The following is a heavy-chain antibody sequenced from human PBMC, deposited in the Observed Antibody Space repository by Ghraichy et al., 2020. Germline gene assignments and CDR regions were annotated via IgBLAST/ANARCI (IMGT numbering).Heavy chain of an antibody. J-gene: IGHJ6*03. V-gene: IGHV4-59*08. Sequence: SQTLSLTCTVSGGSISSYYWSWIRQPPGKRLEWIGYIYNTGSTNYNPSLNGRATRSLDTSRNQFSRKLRSLTAADTAVYYCARQDFYYYMDVWGKGTTVTVSS. CDR2: IYNTGST. CDR3: ARQDFYYYMDV. CDR1: GGSISSYY.